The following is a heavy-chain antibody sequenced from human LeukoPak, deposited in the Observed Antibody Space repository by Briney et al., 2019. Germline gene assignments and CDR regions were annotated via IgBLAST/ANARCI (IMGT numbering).Heavy chain of an antibody. V-gene: IGHV4-39*01. J-gene: IGHJ4*02. CDR1: GGSISSSSYY. CDR2: INYGGSS. Sequence: PSETLSLTCTVSGGSISSSSYYWGWIRQPPGKGLEWIGSINYGGSSYYNPSLKSRVTISVDTSKNQFSLKLSSVTAADTAVYYCTRHTRDSSGFLYYFDCWGQGTLVTVSS. D-gene: IGHD3-22*01. CDR3: TRHTRDSSGFLYYFDC.